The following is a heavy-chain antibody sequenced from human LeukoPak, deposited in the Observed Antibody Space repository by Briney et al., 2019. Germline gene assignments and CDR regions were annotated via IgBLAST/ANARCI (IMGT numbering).Heavy chain of an antibody. V-gene: IGHV3-23*01. CDR3: AKEDRWIEVITVIVVVITAIDY. J-gene: IGHJ4*02. CDR2: ISGSGGST. Sequence: PGGSLRLSCAASGFTFSSYAMSWVRQAPGKGLEWVSAISGSGGSTYYADSVKGRFTISRDNSKNTLYLQMNSLRAEDTAVYYCAKEDRWIEVITVIVVVITAIDYSGQGTLVTVSS. CDR1: GFTFSSYA. D-gene: IGHD3-22*01.